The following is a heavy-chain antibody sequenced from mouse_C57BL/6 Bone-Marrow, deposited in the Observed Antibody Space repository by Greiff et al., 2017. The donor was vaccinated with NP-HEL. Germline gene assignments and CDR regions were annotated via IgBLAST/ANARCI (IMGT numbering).Heavy chain of an antibody. Sequence: VQLQQSGAELARPGASVKLSCKASGYTFTSYGISWVKQRTGQGLEWIGEIYPRSGNTYYNEKFKGKATLTADKSSSTAYMELRSLTSDDSAVYFCARPIYYYGSRWYFDVWGTGTTVTVSS. D-gene: IGHD1-1*01. CDR1: GYTFTSYG. CDR2: IYPRSGNT. V-gene: IGHV1-81*01. CDR3: ARPIYYYGSRWYFDV. J-gene: IGHJ1*03.